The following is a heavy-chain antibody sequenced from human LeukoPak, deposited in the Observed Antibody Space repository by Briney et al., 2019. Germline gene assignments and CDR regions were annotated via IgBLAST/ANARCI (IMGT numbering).Heavy chain of an antibody. CDR3: AKHGPGIAAAGIHY. CDR2: INSDGSST. D-gene: IGHD6-13*01. J-gene: IGHJ4*02. CDR1: GFTFSSYW. V-gene: IGHV3-74*01. Sequence: GGSLRLSCAASGFTFSSYWMHWVRQAPGKGLVWVSRINSDGSSTSYADSVKGRFTISRDNAKNTLYLQMNSLRAEDTAVYYCAKHGPGIAAAGIHYWGQGTLVTVSS.